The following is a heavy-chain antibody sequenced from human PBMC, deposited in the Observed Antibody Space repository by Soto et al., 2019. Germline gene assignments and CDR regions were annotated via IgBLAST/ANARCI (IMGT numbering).Heavy chain of an antibody. Sequence: ASVKVSCKASGYTFTGYYMHWVRQAPGQGLEWMGWINPNSGGTNYAQKFQGRVTMTRDTSISTAYMELSRLRSDDTAVYYCASYHGGGDDFWSGYPTHAFDIWGQGTMVTVSS. CDR2: INPNSGGT. CDR3: ASYHGGGDDFWSGYPTHAFDI. D-gene: IGHD3-3*01. CDR1: GYTFTGYY. J-gene: IGHJ3*02. V-gene: IGHV1-2*02.